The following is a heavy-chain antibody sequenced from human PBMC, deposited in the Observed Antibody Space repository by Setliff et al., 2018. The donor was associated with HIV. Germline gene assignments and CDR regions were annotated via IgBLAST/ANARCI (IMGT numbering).Heavy chain of an antibody. J-gene: IGHJ6*02. CDR3: ARLVWFGEGGGV. CDR2: IIPILGIA. Sequence: SVKVSCKASGGTFSSYTISWVRQAPGQGLEWMGRIIPILGIANYAQKFQDRLTITTDESTSTAYMDLRSLRSEDTAVYYCARLVWFGEGGGVWGQGTTVTVSS. V-gene: IGHV1-69*02. D-gene: IGHD3-10*01. CDR1: GGTFSSYT.